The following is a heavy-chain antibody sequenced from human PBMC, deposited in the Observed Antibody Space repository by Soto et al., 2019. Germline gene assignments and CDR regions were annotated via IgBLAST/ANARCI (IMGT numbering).Heavy chain of an antibody. D-gene: IGHD3-3*01. Sequence: EVQLVESGGGLVQPGGSLRLSCAASGFTFSSYDMHWVRQATGKGLVWVSAIGTAGDTYYPGSVKGRFTISRENAKNSLYLQMNSLRAGDTAVYYCARAPNRKPYYDFWSGYPYYYYGMDVWGQGTTVTVSS. J-gene: IGHJ6*02. CDR1: GFTFSSYD. CDR2: IGTAGDT. V-gene: IGHV3-13*01. CDR3: ARAPNRKPYYDFWSGYPYYYYGMDV.